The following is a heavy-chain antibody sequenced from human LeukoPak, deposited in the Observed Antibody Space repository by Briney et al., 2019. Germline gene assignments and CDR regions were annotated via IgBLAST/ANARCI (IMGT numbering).Heavy chain of an antibody. CDR1: GCTYSRQS. Sequence: GGSLRLSCAASGCTYSRQSMHWVRQAPGKGLEWMACISSGSSAMYYADSVKGRFTISRDNARNSLYLQMNSLRGDDTAVYYCATWAGTATGFSGPFDYWSQGTPVTVSS. CDR3: ATWAGTATGFSGPFDY. D-gene: IGHD6-13*01. V-gene: IGHV3-48*01. CDR2: ISSGSSAM. J-gene: IGHJ4*02.